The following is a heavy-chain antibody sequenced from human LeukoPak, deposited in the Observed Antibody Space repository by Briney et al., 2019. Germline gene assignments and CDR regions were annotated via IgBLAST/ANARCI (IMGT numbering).Heavy chain of an antibody. D-gene: IGHD3-22*01. CDR2: ISYDENNK. CDR3: AKDNLTYYYDSSGYDY. J-gene: IGHJ4*02. CDR1: GFTFSSHG. V-gene: IGHV3-30*18. Sequence: GGSLRLSCAASGFTFSSHGMHWVRQAPGKGLEWVAVISYDENNKYYADSVKGRFTISRDTSKNTLYLQMNSLRAEDTAVYYCAKDNLTYYYDSSGYDYWGQGTLVTVSS.